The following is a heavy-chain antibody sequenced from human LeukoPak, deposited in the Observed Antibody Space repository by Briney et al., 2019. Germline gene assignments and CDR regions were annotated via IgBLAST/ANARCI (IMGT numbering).Heavy chain of an antibody. CDR1: GYTFTSYG. V-gene: IGHV1-18*01. CDR3: ARAAISKDSSGYFY. D-gene: IGHD3-22*01. CDR2: SSGYNGNT. Sequence: ASGTLSCKASGYTFTSYGISWVRHAPGQGLEWMGLSSGYNGNTNNAQKLQGRVTMTTDTSTSTAYMELRSLRSDDTAVYYCARAAISKDSSGYFYWGQGTLVTVSS. J-gene: IGHJ4*02.